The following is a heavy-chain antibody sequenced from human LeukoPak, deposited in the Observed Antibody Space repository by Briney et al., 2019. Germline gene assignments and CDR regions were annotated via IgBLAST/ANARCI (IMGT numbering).Heavy chain of an antibody. J-gene: IGHJ6*01. CDR3: ARPYGYYYDSSRYRMDV. Sequence: SETLSLTCAVYGGSFSGYYWSWIRQPPGKGLEWVGEINHSGSTNYNPSLKSRVTISVDTSKHQFSLKLSSVTAADTAVYYCARPYGYYYDSSRYRMDVWGQGTTVTVSS. D-gene: IGHD3-22*01. CDR1: GGSFSGYY. CDR2: INHSGST. V-gene: IGHV4-34*01.